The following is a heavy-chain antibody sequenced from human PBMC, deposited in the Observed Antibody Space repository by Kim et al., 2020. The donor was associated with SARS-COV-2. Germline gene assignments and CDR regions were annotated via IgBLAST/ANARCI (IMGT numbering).Heavy chain of an antibody. CDR3: AKVDSGIDDALDL. Sequence: YADSVKGRFIISRDNSKNTLYLQMNSLRAEDTAVYYCAKVDSGIDDALDLWGQGTMVTVSS. V-gene: IGHV3-30-3*02. D-gene: IGHD2-15*01. J-gene: IGHJ3*01.